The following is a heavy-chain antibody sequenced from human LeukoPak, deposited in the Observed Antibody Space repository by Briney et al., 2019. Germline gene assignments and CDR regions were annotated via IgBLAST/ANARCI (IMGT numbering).Heavy chain of an antibody. Sequence: GASVEVSCKASGYTFTSYDINRVRQATGQGLEWMGWMNPNSGNTGYAQKFQGRVTITRNTSISTAYMELSSLRSEDTAMYYCARTIKNYDFWTPPGYNWFDPWGQGTLVTVSS. J-gene: IGHJ5*02. CDR1: GYTFTSYD. CDR3: ARTIKNYDFWTPPGYNWFDP. D-gene: IGHD3-3*01. V-gene: IGHV1-8*03. CDR2: MNPNSGNT.